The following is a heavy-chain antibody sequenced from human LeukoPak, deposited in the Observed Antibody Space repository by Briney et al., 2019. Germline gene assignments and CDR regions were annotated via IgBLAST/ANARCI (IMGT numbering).Heavy chain of an antibody. CDR3: ARGVDSYDSSGYYLDY. D-gene: IGHD3-22*01. CDR1: GGSISSYY. V-gene: IGHV4-59*01. J-gene: IGHJ4*02. Sequence: SETLSLTCTVSGGSISSYYWSWIRQPPGKGLEWIGYIYYSGSTNYNPSLKSRVTISVDTSKNQFSLKLSSVTAADTAVYYRARGVDSYDSSGYYLDYWGQGTLVTVSS. CDR2: IYYSGST.